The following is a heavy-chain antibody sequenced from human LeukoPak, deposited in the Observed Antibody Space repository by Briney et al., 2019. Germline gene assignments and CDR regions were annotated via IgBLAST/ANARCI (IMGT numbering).Heavy chain of an antibody. CDR2: IYHSGST. CDR3: ARGGYDSSGYESDY. V-gene: IGHV4-4*02. Sequence: PSGTLSLTCAVSGGSISSSNWWSWVRQPPGKGLEWIGYIYHSGSTYYNPSLKSRVTISVDRSKNQFSLKLSSVTAADTAVYYCARGGYDSSGYESDYWGQGTLVTVSS. J-gene: IGHJ4*02. D-gene: IGHD3-22*01. CDR1: GGSISSSNW.